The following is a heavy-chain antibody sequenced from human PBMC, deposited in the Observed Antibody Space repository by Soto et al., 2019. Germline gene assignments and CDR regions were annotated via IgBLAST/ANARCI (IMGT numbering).Heavy chain of an antibody. CDR1: GGSISSYY. D-gene: IGHD3-16*01. J-gene: IGHJ4*02. Sequence: SETLSLTCTVSGGSISSYYWSWIRQPPGKGLEWIGYIYYSGSTNYNPSLKSRVTISVDTSKNQFSLKLSSVTAADTAVYYCASGMITFGGVYYDYWGQGTLVTVSS. CDR2: IYYSGST. CDR3: ASGMITFGGVYYDY. V-gene: IGHV4-59*01.